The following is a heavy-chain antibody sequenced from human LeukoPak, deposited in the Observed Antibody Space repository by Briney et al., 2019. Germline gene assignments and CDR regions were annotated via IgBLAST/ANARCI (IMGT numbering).Heavy chain of an antibody. CDR3: ARMYYDFWSGFFGLDDAFNI. D-gene: IGHD3-3*01. CDR1: GGTFSSYA. V-gene: IGHV1-69*01. CDR2: IIPIFGTA. J-gene: IGHJ3*02. Sequence: SVKVSCKASGGTFSSYAISWVRQAPGQGLEWMGGIIPIFGTANYAQKFQGRVTITADESTSTAYMELNSLRSEDTAVYYCARMYYDFWSGFFGLDDAFNIWGQGTMVTVSS.